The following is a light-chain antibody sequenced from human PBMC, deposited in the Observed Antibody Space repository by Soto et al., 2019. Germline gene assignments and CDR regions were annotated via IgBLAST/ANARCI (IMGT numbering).Light chain of an antibody. CDR1: QSVSSSY. CDR2: GAS. J-gene: IGKJ4*02. V-gene: IGKV3-20*01. CDR3: QQYGSSPRLT. Sequence: EIVLTQSPGTLSLSPGERATHSCRASQSVSSSYLAWYQQKPGQAPRLLIYGASSRATGIPDRFSGSGSGTDFTLTISRLEPEDFAVYYCQQYGSSPRLTFGGGTKVDIK.